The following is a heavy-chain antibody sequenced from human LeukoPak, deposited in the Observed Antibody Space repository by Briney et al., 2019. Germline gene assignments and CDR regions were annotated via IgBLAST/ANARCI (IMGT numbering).Heavy chain of an antibody. CDR3: ARDSAGQKLGYYYYYMDV. J-gene: IGHJ6*03. Sequence: SQTLSLTCAISGDSVSSNSAAWNRIRQSPTRGLEWLGRAYYRSKWYYDYAVSVKSRITINPDTSKNQFSLQLNSVTPEDTAVYYCARDSAGQKLGYYYYYMDVWGKGTTVTISS. CDR1: GDSVSSNSAA. CDR2: AYYRSKWYY. V-gene: IGHV6-1*01. D-gene: IGHD3-16*01.